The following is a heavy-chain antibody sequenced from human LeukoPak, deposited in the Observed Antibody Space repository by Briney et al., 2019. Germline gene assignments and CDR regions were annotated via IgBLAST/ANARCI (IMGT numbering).Heavy chain of an antibody. Sequence: WGSLRLSCAASGFTFSTYEMNWVRQAPGKGLEWVSYISSSGSAIYYADSVKGRFTISRDNAKNSLYLQMNSLRAEDTAVYYCARDRGDGYGMDVWGQGTTVTVSS. V-gene: IGHV3-48*03. D-gene: IGHD5-12*01. J-gene: IGHJ6*02. CDR3: ARDRGDGYGMDV. CDR2: ISSSGSAI. CDR1: GFTFSTYE.